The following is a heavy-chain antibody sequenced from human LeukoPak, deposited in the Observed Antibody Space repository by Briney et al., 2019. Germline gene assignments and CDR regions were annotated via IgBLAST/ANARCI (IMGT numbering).Heavy chain of an antibody. Sequence: SESLSLTCTVSGGSISSYYWSWIRQPAGKGLEWIGRIPTHWRTNYNPSLKSRVTMAVGTSKNQFSLKLSSVTAADTAVYYCAREGSPPLPEWELGSFDYWGQGTLVTVCS. D-gene: IGHD1-26*01. V-gene: IGHV4-4*07. CDR2: IPTHWRT. J-gene: IGHJ4*02. CDR3: AREGSPPLPEWELGSFDY. CDR1: GGSISSYY.